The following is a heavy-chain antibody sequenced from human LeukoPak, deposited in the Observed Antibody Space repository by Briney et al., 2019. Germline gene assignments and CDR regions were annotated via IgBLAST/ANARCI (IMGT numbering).Heavy chain of an antibody. D-gene: IGHD5-24*01. CDR2: IYYSGST. CDR3: ARGDNWFDP. Sequence: PSETLSLTCAVSGVSIRSYFWSWIRQPPGKGLEWIGYIYYSGSTNYNPSLKSRVTISVVTSKNQFSLKLSSVTAADTAVYYCARGDNWFDPWGQGTLVTVSS. J-gene: IGHJ5*02. CDR1: GVSIRSYF. V-gene: IGHV4-59*01.